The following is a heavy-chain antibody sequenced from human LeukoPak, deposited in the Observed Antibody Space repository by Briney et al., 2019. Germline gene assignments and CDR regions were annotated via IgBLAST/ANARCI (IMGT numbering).Heavy chain of an antibody. CDR1: GFTVSSNH. CDR3: ARDDLDYGGLDY. J-gene: IGHJ4*02. D-gene: IGHD4-23*01. V-gene: IGHV3-66*02. Sequence: PGGSLRLSCAASGFTVSSNHMSWVRQAPGKGLEWVSVIYSGGSTYYADSVKGRFTISRDNSKNTLYLQMNSLRAEDTAVYYCARDDLDYGGLDYWGQGTLVTVSS. CDR2: IYSGGST.